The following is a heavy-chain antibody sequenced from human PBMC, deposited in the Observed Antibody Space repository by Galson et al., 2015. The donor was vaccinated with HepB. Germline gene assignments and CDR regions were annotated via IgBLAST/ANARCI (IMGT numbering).Heavy chain of an antibody. V-gene: IGHV3-30-3*01. CDR1: GFTFNDYA. D-gene: IGHD2-2*01. CDR3: AREAATLVVLLPAAGWLDP. J-gene: IGHJ5*02. Sequence: SLRLSCAASGFTFNDYAIHWVRQAPGKGLEWVALISDDGSNKYYADSVRGRLTISRDTSNTMLYLQMNNLRPEDTAVYYCAREAATLVVLLPAAGWLDPWGQGTLVAVSS. CDR2: ISDDGSNK.